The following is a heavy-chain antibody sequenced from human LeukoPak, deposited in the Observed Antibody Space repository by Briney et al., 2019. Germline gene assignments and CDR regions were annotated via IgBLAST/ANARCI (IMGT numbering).Heavy chain of an antibody. V-gene: IGHV4-39*07. CDR3: ARGIAAAGTDY. CDR1: GGSISSSSYY. Sequence: SETLSLTCTVSGGSISSSSYYWGWIRQPPGKGLEWIGSIYYSGSTYYNPSLKSRVTISVDTSKNQFSLKLSSVTAADTAVYYCARGIAAAGTDYWGQGTLVTVPS. D-gene: IGHD6-13*01. J-gene: IGHJ4*02. CDR2: IYYSGST.